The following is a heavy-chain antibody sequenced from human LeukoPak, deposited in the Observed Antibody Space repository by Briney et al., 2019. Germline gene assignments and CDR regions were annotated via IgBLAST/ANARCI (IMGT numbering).Heavy chain of an antibody. CDR3: ARSMVRGYEDAFDI. CDR1: GFIFSTYN. CDR2: ISSSSSYI. J-gene: IGHJ3*02. Sequence: GSLRLSCAASGFIFSTYNIDWVRQAPGKGLEWVSSISSSSSYIYYADSVKGRFTISRDNAKNSLYLQMNSLRAEDTAVYYCARSMVRGYEDAFDIWGQGTMVTVSS. V-gene: IGHV3-21*01. D-gene: IGHD3-10*01.